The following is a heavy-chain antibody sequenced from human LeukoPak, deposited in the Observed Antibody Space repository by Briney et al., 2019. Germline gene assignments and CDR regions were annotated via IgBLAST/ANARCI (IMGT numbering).Heavy chain of an antibody. CDR2: ISGDGSLT. CDR1: GFTFSTRW. CDR3: ASLLTPYHGSGGGGMDV. J-gene: IGHJ6*02. Sequence: GGSLRLSCAASGFTFSTRWMYWVRQAPGKEFVWVSRISGDGSLTSYADSVRGRFTISRDNAKETLYLQMTSLGVEDTAVYSCASLLTPYHGSGGGGMDVWGQGTTVTVSS. V-gene: IGHV3-74*01. D-gene: IGHD3-10*01.